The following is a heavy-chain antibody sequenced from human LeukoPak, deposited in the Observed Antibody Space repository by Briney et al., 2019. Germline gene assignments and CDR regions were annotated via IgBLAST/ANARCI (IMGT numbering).Heavy chain of an antibody. CDR3: ARGYSSSARGYFDY. Sequence: GGSLRLSCAASGFTFSSYEMNWVRQAPGKGLEWVSYISSSGSTIYYADSVKGRFTISRDNAKNSLYLQMNSLRAEDTAVYYCARGYSSSARGYFDYWGQGTLVTVSS. J-gene: IGHJ4*02. CDR2: ISSSGSTI. CDR1: GFTFSSYE. V-gene: IGHV3-48*03. D-gene: IGHD6-6*01.